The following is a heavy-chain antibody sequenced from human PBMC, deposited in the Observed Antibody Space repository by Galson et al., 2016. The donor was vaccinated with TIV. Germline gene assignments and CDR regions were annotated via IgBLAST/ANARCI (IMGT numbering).Heavy chain of an antibody. J-gene: IGHJ1*01. V-gene: IGHV3-9*01. D-gene: IGHD3-10*01. CDR3: AKEEGYGSGTYALDQ. Sequence: SLRLSCAASGFMFNDYGMHWVRQAPGKGLEWVTSISWNSGRVGYADSVEGRFTISRDNAKTSLYLQMNSLRVEDTAYYYCAKEEGYGSGTYALDQWSQGTLVTVSS. CDR2: ISWNSGRV. CDR1: GFMFNDYG.